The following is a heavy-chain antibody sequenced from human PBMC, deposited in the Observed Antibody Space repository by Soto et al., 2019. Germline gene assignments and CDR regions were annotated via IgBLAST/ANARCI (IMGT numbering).Heavy chain of an antibody. CDR2: IYYSGST. Sequence: PSETLSLTCTVSGGSISSGGYYWSWIRQHPGKGLEWIGYIYYSGSTYYNPSLKSRVTISVDTSKNQFSLKLSSVTAADTAVYYCARRIAAAGTPGFFDYWGQGTLVTVYS. V-gene: IGHV4-31*03. CDR1: GGSISSGGYY. CDR3: ARRIAAAGTPGFFDY. D-gene: IGHD6-13*01. J-gene: IGHJ4*02.